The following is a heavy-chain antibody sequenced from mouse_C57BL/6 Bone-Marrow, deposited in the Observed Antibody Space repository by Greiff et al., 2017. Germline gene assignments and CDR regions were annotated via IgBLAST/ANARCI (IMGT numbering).Heavy chain of an antibody. Sequence: QVQLKESGPELVKPGASVKISCKASGYAFSSSWMNWVKQRPGKGLEWIGRIYPGDGDTNYNGKFKGKATLTADKSSSTAYMQLSSLTSEDSAVYFCARRAYECDWYFEVWGTGTTVTVSS. CDR1: GYAFSSSW. CDR2: IYPGDGDT. CDR3: ARRAYECDWYFEV. V-gene: IGHV1-82*01. D-gene: IGHD6-5*01. J-gene: IGHJ1*03.